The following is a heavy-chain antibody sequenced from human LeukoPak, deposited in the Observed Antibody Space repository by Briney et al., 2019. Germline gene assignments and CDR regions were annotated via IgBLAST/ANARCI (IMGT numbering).Heavy chain of an antibody. V-gene: IGHV3-30*02. CDR3: AKDQAGA. CDR1: GFTFSSYS. Sequence: PGGSLRLSCAASGFTFSSYSMNWVRQAPGKGLEWVAFTQYDGSNQFYADSVKGRFTISGDNGKNTLYLQMNSLGAEDTAVYYCAKDQAGAWGQGTRVTVSS. CDR2: TQYDGSNQ. J-gene: IGHJ5*02. D-gene: IGHD1-26*01.